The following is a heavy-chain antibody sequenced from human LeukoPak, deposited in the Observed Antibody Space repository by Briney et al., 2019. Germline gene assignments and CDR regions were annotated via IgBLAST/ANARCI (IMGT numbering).Heavy chain of an antibody. Sequence: SVKVSCKASGYTFTGYYMHWVRQAPGQGLEWMGGIIPIFGTANYAQKFQGRVTITADESTSTAYMELSSLRSEDTAVYYCARGFGELLLRGFRFDPWGQGTLVTVSS. CDR3: ARGFGELLLRGFRFDP. CDR2: IIPIFGTA. V-gene: IGHV1-69*13. D-gene: IGHD3-10*01. J-gene: IGHJ5*02. CDR1: GYTFTGYY.